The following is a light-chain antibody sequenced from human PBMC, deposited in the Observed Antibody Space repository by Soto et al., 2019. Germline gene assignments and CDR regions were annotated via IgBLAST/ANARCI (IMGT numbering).Light chain of an antibody. CDR3: QQYSNYLT. Sequence: DIQMTQSPSTLSASVGDRVTITCRASQSISTWLAWYHQKPRKAPKLLIYKAASLESGVPSRFTGSGSGTEFTITISSLQPDDFASYSRQQYSNYLTFGQGTKVEIK. CDR1: QSISTW. V-gene: IGKV1-5*03. J-gene: IGKJ1*01. CDR2: KAA.